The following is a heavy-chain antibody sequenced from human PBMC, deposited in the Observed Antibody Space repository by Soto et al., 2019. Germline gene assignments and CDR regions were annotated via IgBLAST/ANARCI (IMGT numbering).Heavy chain of an antibody. V-gene: IGHV1-69*13. CDR1: GGTFSSYA. J-gene: IGHJ6*02. Sequence: GASVKVSCKASGGTFSSYAISWVRQAPGQGLEWKGGIIPIFGTANYAQKFQGRVTITADESTSTAYMELSSLRSEDTAVYYCARDSQRFLEWRKGGYGMDVWGQGTTVTVSS. D-gene: IGHD3-3*01. CDR2: IIPIFGTA. CDR3: ARDSQRFLEWRKGGYGMDV.